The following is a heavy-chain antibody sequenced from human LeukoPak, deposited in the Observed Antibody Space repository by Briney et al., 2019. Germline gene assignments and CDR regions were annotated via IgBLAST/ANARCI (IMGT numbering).Heavy chain of an antibody. V-gene: IGHV3-66*04. Sequence: PGGSLRLSCAASGFTVSSNYMSWVRQAPGKGLEWVSVIYSGGSTYYADSVKGRFTISRDNSKNTLYLQMNSLRAEDTAVYYCARRYSSWYYYYGMDVWGQGTTVTVSS. CDR3: ARRYSSWYYYYGMDV. CDR1: GFTVSSNY. D-gene: IGHD6-13*01. CDR2: IYSGGST. J-gene: IGHJ6*02.